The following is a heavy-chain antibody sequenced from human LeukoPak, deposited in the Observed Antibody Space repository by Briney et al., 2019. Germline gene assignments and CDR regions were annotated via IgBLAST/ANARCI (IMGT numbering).Heavy chain of an antibody. D-gene: IGHD3-22*01. V-gene: IGHV3-53*01. CDR3: ARIPIVVITSGGY. Sequence: GGSLRLSCAASGFTVSSNYMSWVRQAPGKGLDWVSVIYSDGSTYYADSVKGRFTISRDNSKNTLYLQMNSLRAEDTAVYYCARIPIVVITSGGYWGQGTLVTVSS. CDR1: GFTVSSNY. J-gene: IGHJ4*02. CDR2: IYSDGST.